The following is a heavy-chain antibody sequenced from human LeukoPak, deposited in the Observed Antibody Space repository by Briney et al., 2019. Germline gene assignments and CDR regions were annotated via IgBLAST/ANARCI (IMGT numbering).Heavy chain of an antibody. CDR3: ARVAYCGGDCYSYYFDF. CDR2: IKQDGSEK. V-gene: IGHV3-7*01. D-gene: IGHD2-21*02. CDR1: GFTFSSYW. Sequence: GGSLRLSCAASGFTFSSYWMSWVRQAPGKGLEWVANIKQDGSEKYYVDSVKGRFTISRDNAKNSLYLQMNSLRAEDTAVYYCARVAYCGGDCYSYYFDFWGQGTLVTVSS. J-gene: IGHJ4*02.